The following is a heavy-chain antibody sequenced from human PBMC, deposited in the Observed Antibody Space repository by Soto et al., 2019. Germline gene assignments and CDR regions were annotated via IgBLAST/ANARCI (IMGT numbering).Heavy chain of an antibody. V-gene: IGHV3-74*01. D-gene: IGHD1-26*01. CDR2: IYFDGITT. CDR1: GFTFNTPW. J-gene: IGHJ4*02. Sequence: PVGSLRLSCTASGFTFNTPWMHWVRQAPGKGLVWVSRIYFDGITTNYADSVKGRLTVSRDNAKNTVYLHVNTLRDEDTAVYYCARGGSMGVDYWGQGTLVTVSS. CDR3: ARGGSMGVDY.